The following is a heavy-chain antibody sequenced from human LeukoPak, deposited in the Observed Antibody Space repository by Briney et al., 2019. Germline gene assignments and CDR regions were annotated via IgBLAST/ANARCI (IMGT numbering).Heavy chain of an antibody. CDR2: ISYDGSNK. Sequence: PGRSLRLSCAASGFTFSSYRMPWVRQAPGKGLEWVAVISYDGSNKYYADSVKGRFTISRDNSKNTLYLQMNSLRAEDTAVYYCAKDGRGSYEYYFDCWGQGTLVTVSS. V-gene: IGHV3-30*18. D-gene: IGHD1-26*01. CDR3: AKDGRGSYEYYFDC. CDR1: GFTFSSYR. J-gene: IGHJ4*02.